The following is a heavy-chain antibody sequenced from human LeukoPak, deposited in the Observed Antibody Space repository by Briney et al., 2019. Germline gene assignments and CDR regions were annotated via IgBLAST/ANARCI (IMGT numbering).Heavy chain of an antibody. D-gene: IGHD1-26*01. V-gene: IGHV3-21*01. CDR1: GFTFSSYS. Sequence: GGSLRLSCAASGFTFSSYSMNWVRQAPGKGLEWVSSISSSSSYIYYADSVKGRFTISRDNAKNSLYLQMNSLRAEDTAVYYCARDFSGVTSYYFDYWGQGTLVTVSS. CDR3: ARDFSGVTSYYFDY. J-gene: IGHJ4*02. CDR2: ISSSSSYI.